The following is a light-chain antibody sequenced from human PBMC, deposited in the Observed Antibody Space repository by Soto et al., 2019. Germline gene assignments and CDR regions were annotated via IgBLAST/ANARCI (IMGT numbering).Light chain of an antibody. Sequence: EIVLTQSPGTLSLSPGERATLSCRASQSVSSNLAWYQQKPGQAPRLLIYGASTRATGIPARFSGSGSGTEFTLAISSLQSEDFAVYYCQQYNSWPLTFGGGTKVEIK. J-gene: IGKJ4*01. V-gene: IGKV3-15*01. CDR2: GAS. CDR1: QSVSSN. CDR3: QQYNSWPLT.